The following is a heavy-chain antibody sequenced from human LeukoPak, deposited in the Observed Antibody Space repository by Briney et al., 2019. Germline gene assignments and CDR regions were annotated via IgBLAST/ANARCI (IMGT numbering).Heavy chain of an antibody. V-gene: IGHV4-59*01. CDR2: IYYSGST. Sequence: SETLSLTCTVSGGSISSYYWSWIRQPPGKGLEWIGYIYYSGSTNYNTSLKSRVTISVDTSKNQFSLKLSSVTAADTAVYYCARGPRGYSYGYLGYWGQGTLVTVSS. J-gene: IGHJ4*02. CDR3: ARGPRGYSYGYLGY. D-gene: IGHD5-18*01. CDR1: GGSISSYY.